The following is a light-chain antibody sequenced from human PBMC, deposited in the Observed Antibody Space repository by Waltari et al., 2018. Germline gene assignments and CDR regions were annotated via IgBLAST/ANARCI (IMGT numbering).Light chain of an antibody. Sequence: DLVMPQSPDSLAVSLGARATIHCKSSQSVFYSSNNRNYLGWYQHKPGQPPKLLIYWASTRESGVPDRFSGSGSGTDFTLTISNLQAEDVAVYYCQQYYATPRTFGQGTKVAIK. CDR1: QSVFYSSNNRNY. V-gene: IGKV4-1*01. CDR3: QQYYATPRT. J-gene: IGKJ1*01. CDR2: WAS.